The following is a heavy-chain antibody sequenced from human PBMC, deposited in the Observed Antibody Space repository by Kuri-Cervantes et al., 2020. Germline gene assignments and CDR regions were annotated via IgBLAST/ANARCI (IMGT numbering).Heavy chain of an antibody. CDR3: AKDISYGTIGRGALDI. Sequence: LSLTCAASGFTFDKYAMYWVRQAPGKGLEWISGISWNSGGTNYADSVKGRFTISRDNAKNSLYMEVNSLRAEDTALYYCAKDISYGTIGRGALDIWGQGTMVTVSS. V-gene: IGHV3-9*01. CDR2: ISWNSGGT. D-gene: IGHD5-18*01. J-gene: IGHJ3*02. CDR1: GFTFDKYA.